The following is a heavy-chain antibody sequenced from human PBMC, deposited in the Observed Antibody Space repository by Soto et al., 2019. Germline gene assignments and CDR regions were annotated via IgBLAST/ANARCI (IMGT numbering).Heavy chain of an antibody. D-gene: IGHD3-3*01. CDR1: GFTFSNYA. V-gene: IGHV3-23*01. J-gene: IGHJ4*02. CDR2: ISASAGST. CDR3: ANRSAYNLRDPRDD. Sequence: EVQLLESGGGLIQPGGSLRLSCAASGFTFSNYAMTWVRQAPGKGLEWVAVISASAGSTYYGNSVKGRFTISRDNFRDTLYLQMNNLRVDDTALYYCANRSAYNLRDPRDDWGQGTLVTVSS.